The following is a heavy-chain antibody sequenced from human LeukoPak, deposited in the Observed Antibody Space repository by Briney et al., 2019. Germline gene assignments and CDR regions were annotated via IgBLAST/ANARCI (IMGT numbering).Heavy chain of an antibody. D-gene: IGHD3-22*01. CDR1: GYTFTGYY. CDR2: INPNSGGT. J-gene: IGHJ6*03. Sequence: ASVKVSCKASGYTFTGYYMHWVRQAPGHGLEWMGWINPNSGGTNYAQKFQGRVTMTRDTSISTAYMELSRLRSDDTAVYYCARGYYDSSGPYYYYMDVWGKGTTVTVSS. CDR3: ARGYYDSSGPYYYYMDV. V-gene: IGHV1-2*02.